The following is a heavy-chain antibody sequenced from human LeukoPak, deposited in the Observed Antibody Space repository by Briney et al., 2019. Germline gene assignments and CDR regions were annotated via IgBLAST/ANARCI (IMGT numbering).Heavy chain of an antibody. CDR2: ISESDGST. J-gene: IGHJ4*02. CDR1: GSTFSRYA. V-gene: IGHV3-23*01. D-gene: IGHD1-26*01. Sequence: PGGSLRLSCAASGSTFSRYAMSWVRQAPGKGLEWLSAISESDGSTYYADSVKGRFTISRDNSKNTLYLQMNSLRAEDTAVYYCAKALGLYSGSHKAFDYWGQGTLVTVSS. CDR3: AKALGLYSGSHKAFDY.